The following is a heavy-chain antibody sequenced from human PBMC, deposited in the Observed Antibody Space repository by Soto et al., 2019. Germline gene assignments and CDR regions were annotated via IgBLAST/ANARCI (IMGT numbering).Heavy chain of an antibody. Sequence: SETLSLTCAVYGGSFSGYYWSWIRQPPGKGLEWIGEINHSGSTNCNPSLKSRVTISVDTSKNQFSLKLSSVTAADTAVYYCARGRPIVIRLGSSTSCYIDYWGQGTLVTVSS. CDR1: GGSFSGYY. J-gene: IGHJ4*02. CDR3: ARGRPIVIRLGSSTSCYIDY. CDR2: INHSGST. D-gene: IGHD2-2*02. V-gene: IGHV4-34*01.